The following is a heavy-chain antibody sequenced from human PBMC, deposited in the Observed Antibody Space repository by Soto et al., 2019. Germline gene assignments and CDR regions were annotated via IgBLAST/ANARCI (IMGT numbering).Heavy chain of an antibody. CDR3: ARYSSSWYPVDY. CDR1: GSTLSNYA. J-gene: IGHJ4*02. V-gene: IGHV3-48*01. D-gene: IGHD6-13*01. CDR2: ISDSGSIT. Sequence: GGSLRLSCVASGSTLSNYAMNWVRQAPGKGLEWVSYISDSGSITYYADSVKGRFTISRDNAKNALYLQMNSLRAEDTAVYYCARYSSSWYPVDYWGQGTLVTVSS.